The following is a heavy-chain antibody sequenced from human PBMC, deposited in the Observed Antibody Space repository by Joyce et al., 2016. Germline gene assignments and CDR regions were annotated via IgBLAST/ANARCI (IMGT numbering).Heavy chain of an antibody. D-gene: IGHD2-2*01. J-gene: IGHJ3*01. CDR2: GKSKSQGGTT. CDR1: GFSFRNAW. Sequence: EVQLVESGGGLVKPGGSLRLSCAASGFSFRNAWVTWVRQGPGKGLAWVGRGKSKSQGGTTDYAAPVKGRFTISRDDSRDTAYLQMNSLKSEDTGVYFCVTGLCIGTACHWDDAFDVWGQGTMVTVSS. V-gene: IGHV3-15*01. CDR3: VTGLCIGTACHWDDAFDV.